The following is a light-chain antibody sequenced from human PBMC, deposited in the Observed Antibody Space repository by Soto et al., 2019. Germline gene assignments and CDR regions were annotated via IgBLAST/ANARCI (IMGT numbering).Light chain of an antibody. V-gene: IGKV3-11*01. Sequence: PGESATLSCRASQNVEGYLAWYQQKPGQAPRLLIYDASNRATGIPARFSGSGSGTDFTLTITSLEPEDFAVYYCQQRKSWPPLTFGQGTRLEIK. J-gene: IGKJ5*01. CDR3: QQRKSWPPLT. CDR1: QNVEGY. CDR2: DAS.